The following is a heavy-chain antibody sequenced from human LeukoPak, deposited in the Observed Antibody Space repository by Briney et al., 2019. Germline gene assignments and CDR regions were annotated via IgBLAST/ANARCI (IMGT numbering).Heavy chain of an antibody. D-gene: IGHD4-17*01. CDR2: IIPIFGTA. CDR3: ARDYGEYVDFYY. Sequence: ASVKVFCKASGGTFSSYAISWVRQAPGQGLEWMGGIIPIFGTANYAQKFQGRVTITTDESTSTAYMELSSVRSEDTAVYYCARDYGEYVDFYYWGQGTLVTVSS. V-gene: IGHV1-69*05. J-gene: IGHJ4*02. CDR1: GGTFSSYA.